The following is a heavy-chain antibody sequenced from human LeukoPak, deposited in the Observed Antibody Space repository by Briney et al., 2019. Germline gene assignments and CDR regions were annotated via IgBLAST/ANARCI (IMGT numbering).Heavy chain of an antibody. CDR2: ISSSGSTI. V-gene: IGHV3-11*01. CDR3: ARQSGSYYPDAFDI. J-gene: IGHJ3*02. D-gene: IGHD1-26*01. CDR1: GFTFSDYY. Sequence: PGGSLRLSCAASGFTFSDYYMSWIRQAPGKGLGWVSYISSSGSTIYYADSVKGRFTISRDNAKNSLYLQMNSLRAEDTAVYYCARQSGSYYPDAFDIWGQGTMVTVSS.